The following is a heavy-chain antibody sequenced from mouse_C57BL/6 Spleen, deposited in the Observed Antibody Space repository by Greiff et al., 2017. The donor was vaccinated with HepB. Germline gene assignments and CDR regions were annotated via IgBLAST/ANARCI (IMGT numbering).Heavy chain of an antibody. J-gene: IGHJ2*01. D-gene: IGHD2-10*01. CDR3: ARSYIYYFDY. CDR2: IYPGSGNT. V-gene: IGHV1-76*01. CDR1: GYTFTDYY. Sequence: QVQLQQSGAELVRPGASVKLSCKASGYTFTDYYINWVKQRPGQGLEWIARIYPGSGNTYYNEKFKGKATLTAEKSSSTAYMQLSSLTSEDSAVYFCARSYIYYFDYWGQGTTLTVSS.